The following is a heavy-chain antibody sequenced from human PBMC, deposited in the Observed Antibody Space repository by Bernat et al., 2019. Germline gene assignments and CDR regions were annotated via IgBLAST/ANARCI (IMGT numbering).Heavy chain of an antibody. D-gene: IGHD4-17*01. CDR2: IWYDGSKK. Sequence: QVQLVESGGGVVQPGRSLRLSCAASGYTFSSYGMHWVRQSPGRGLEWVAVIWYDGSKKYYADSVEGRFTISRDDSKNTLYLQMNSLRAEDTAVYYCARDPSAVTNYFYFDCWGQGTLVTVSS. J-gene: IGHJ4*02. CDR3: ARDPSAVTNYFYFDC. V-gene: IGHV3-33*01. CDR1: GYTFSSYG.